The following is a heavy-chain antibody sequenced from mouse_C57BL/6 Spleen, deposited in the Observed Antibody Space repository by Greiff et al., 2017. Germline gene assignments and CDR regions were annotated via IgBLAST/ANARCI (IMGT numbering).Heavy chain of an antibody. D-gene: IGHD4-1*02. CDR2: IDPENGDT. J-gene: IGHJ2*01. V-gene: IGHV14-4*01. CDR1: GFNIKDDY. Sequence: EVKLQESGAELVRPGASVKLSCTASGFNIKDDYMPWVKQRPEQGLEWIGWIDPENGDTEYASKFQGQATITADTSSNTAYLQLSSLTSEDTAVYYCTTSTGSYYFDYWGQGTTLTVSS. CDR3: TTSTGSYYFDY.